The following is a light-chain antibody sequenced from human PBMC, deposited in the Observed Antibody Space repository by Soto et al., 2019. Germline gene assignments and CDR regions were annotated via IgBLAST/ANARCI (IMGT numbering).Light chain of an antibody. J-gene: IGKJ1*01. V-gene: IGKV3-15*01. CDR2: GAS. CDR3: QQYNKWPP. CDR1: QSVSSN. Sequence: EIVMTQSPATLSVSPGGRATLSCRASQSVSSNLAWYQQKPGQAPRLLIYGASTRATGIPARFSGSGSGTEFTLTISSLQSEDFAVYYCQQYNKWPPFGQGTKVDIK.